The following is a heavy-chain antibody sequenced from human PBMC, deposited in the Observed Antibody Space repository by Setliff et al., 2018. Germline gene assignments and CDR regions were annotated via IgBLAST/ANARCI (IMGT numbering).Heavy chain of an antibody. D-gene: IGHD3-9*01. Sequence: ASVKVSCKASGYTFTSYYMHWVRQAPGQGLEWMGIINPSGGSTSYAQKFQGRVTMTRDTSTSTVYMELSSLRSEDTAVYYCARDPTTYYDILTGSSSRRYGMDVWGQGTTGTVSS. CDR3: ARDPTTYYDILTGSSSRRYGMDV. CDR2: INPSGGST. CDR1: GYTFTSYY. V-gene: IGHV1-46*01. J-gene: IGHJ6*02.